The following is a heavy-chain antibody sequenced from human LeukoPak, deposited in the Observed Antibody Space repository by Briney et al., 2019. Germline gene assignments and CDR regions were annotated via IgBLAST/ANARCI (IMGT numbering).Heavy chain of an antibody. CDR3: ARDSLGYCSGGSCYSGGLDY. Sequence: GGSLRLSCAASGFTFSSYSMNWVRQAPGKGLEWVSSISSSSSYIYYADSVKGRFTISRDNAKNSLYLQMNSLRAEDTAVYYCARDSLGYCSGGSCYSGGLDYWGQGTLVTVSP. CDR2: ISSSSSYI. D-gene: IGHD2-15*01. J-gene: IGHJ4*02. CDR1: GFTFSSYS. V-gene: IGHV3-21*01.